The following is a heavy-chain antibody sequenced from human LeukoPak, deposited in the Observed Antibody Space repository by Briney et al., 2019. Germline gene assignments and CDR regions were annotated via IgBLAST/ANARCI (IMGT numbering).Heavy chain of an antibody. V-gene: IGHV3-7*01. CDR2: IKQDGSEK. Sequence: GGSLRLSCAASGFTFSSYWMSWVRQAPGKGLEWEANIKQDGSEKYYVDSVKGRFTISRDNAKNSLYLQMNSLRAEDTAVYYCARDLTIVLMVYATTYDYWGQGTLVTVSS. J-gene: IGHJ4*02. CDR1: GFTFSSYW. D-gene: IGHD2-8*01. CDR3: ARDLTIVLMVYATTYDY.